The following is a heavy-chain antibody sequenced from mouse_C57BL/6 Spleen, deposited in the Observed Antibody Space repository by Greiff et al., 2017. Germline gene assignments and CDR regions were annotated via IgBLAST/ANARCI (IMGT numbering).Heavy chain of an antibody. J-gene: IGHJ3*01. CDR1: GFSFNTYA. CDR3: AFSGFAY. Sequence: EVHLVESGGGLVQPKGSLKLSCAASGFSFNTYAMNWVRQAPGKGLEWVARIRSKSNNYATYYADSVKDRFTISRDDSESMLYLQMNNFKTEDTAMYYCAFSGFAYWGQGTLVTVSA. CDR2: IRSKSNNYAT. V-gene: IGHV10-1*01.